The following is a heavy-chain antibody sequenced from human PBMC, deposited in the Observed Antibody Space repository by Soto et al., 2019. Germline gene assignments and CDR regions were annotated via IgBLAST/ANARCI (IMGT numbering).Heavy chain of an antibody. CDR2: ISYDGSNK. CDR1: GFTFSSYA. V-gene: IGHV3-30-3*01. Sequence: PGGSLRLSCAASGFTFSSYAMHWVRQAPGKGLEWVAVISYDGSNKYYADSVKGRFTISRDNSKNTLYLQMNSLRAEDTAVYYCARASGTVIPRLVDYWGQGILVTVSS. CDR3: ARASGTVIPRLVDY. D-gene: IGHD4-17*01. J-gene: IGHJ4*02.